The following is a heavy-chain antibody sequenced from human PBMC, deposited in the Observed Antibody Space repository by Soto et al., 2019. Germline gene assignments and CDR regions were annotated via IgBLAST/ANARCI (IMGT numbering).Heavy chain of an antibody. Sequence: ASVKVSCKASGYTFTSNWIHWARRAPGQGLEGMGVINPSGDITKYAPKFQGRATMTTDTSTSTIYMDLSSLTSEDTAVYYCARDHSIASSGAWWLDPWGQGTLVTVS. CDR1: GYTFTSNW. D-gene: IGHD6-13*01. CDR3: ARDHSIASSGAWWLDP. V-gene: IGHV1-46*01. J-gene: IGHJ5*02. CDR2: INPSGDIT.